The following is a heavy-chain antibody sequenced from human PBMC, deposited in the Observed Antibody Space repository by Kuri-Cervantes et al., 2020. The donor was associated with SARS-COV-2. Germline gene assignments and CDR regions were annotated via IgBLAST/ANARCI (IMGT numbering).Heavy chain of an antibody. D-gene: IGHD3-10*01. V-gene: IGHV3-30*01. CDR2: ISYDGNRR. J-gene: IGHJ3*02. CDR3: ARDLIFVAYNRGTGAFDI. Sequence: GESLKISCAASGFTFRSYAMHWVRQAPGKGLEWVAAISYDGNRRYYADSVKGRFSISRENSKNTLYLQMNSLRAEDTALYYCARDLIFVAYNRGTGAFDIWGQGTMVTVSS. CDR1: GFTFRSYA.